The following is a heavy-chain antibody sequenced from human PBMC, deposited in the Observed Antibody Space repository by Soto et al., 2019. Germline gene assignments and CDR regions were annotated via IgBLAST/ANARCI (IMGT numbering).Heavy chain of an antibody. CDR3: ARGGWSMDV. D-gene: IGHD2-15*01. Sequence: PEETLSLTCTISGASISSLYWSWVRQPPGKGLEWIGYIHYSGSTNYNPSLKSRVTILVDTSKNQFSLRLSSVTAADTAVYYCARGGWSMDVWGQGTTVTVSS. J-gene: IGHJ6*02. CDR2: IHYSGST. V-gene: IGHV4-59*11. CDR1: GASISSLY.